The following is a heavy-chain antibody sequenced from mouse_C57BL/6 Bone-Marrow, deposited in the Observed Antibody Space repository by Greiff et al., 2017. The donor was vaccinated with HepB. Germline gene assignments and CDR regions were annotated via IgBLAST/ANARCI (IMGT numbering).Heavy chain of an antibody. CDR1: GYTFTDYN. Sequence: VQLQQSGPELVKPGASVKIPCKASGYTFTDYNMDWVKQSPGKSLEWIGDINPNNGGTIYNQKFKGKATLTVDKSSSTAYMELRSLTSEDTAVYYCARGDSSGPYWWFDVWGTGTTVTVSS. CDR2: INPNNGGT. V-gene: IGHV1-18*01. J-gene: IGHJ1*03. D-gene: IGHD3-2*02. CDR3: ARGDSSGPYWWFDV.